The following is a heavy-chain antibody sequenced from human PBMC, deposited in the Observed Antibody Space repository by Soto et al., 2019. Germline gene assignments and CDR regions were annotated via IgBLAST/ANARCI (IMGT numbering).Heavy chain of an antibody. J-gene: IGHJ4*02. Sequence: EVLLLESGGGLVQPGGSLRLSCAVSGFTFSTYAMSWVRQSPGKGLEWVSNISGRGGSTYYADSVKGRFTISRDNSKNTLYWQMNSLRVEDTALYYCAKEGYDSGGSFDYWGQGTLVTVSS. CDR1: GFTFSTYA. CDR3: AKEGYDSGGSFDY. V-gene: IGHV3-23*01. D-gene: IGHD3-22*01. CDR2: ISGRGGST.